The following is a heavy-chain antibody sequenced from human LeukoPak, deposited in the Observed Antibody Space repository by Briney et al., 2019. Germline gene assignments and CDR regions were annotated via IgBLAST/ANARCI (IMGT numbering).Heavy chain of an antibody. CDR3: AKDSEHLVRRGSFDY. Sequence: PGGSLRLSCAASGFTFSSYAMSWVRQAPGKGLEWVSAISGSGGSTYYADSVKGRFTISRDNSKSTLYLQMNSLRAEDTAVYYCAKDSEHLVRRGSFDYWGQGTLVTVSS. J-gene: IGHJ4*02. V-gene: IGHV3-23*01. CDR2: ISGSGGST. CDR1: GFTFSSYA. D-gene: IGHD6-13*01.